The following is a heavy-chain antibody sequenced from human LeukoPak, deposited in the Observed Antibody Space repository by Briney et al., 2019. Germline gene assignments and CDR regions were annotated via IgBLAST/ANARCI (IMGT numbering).Heavy chain of an antibody. CDR1: GDSISGNNCY. D-gene: IGHD5-24*01. CDR2: INYSGTT. Sequence: SETLSLTCTVSGDSISGNNCYWAWIRQPPGKGLEYIASINYSGTTYYNPSLRSRVTMSVDTSKNQFSLRLSSVTAADTAVYYCARERRDGYKVYFDYWGQGTLVTVSS. J-gene: IGHJ4*02. CDR3: ARERRDGYKVYFDY. V-gene: IGHV4-39*07.